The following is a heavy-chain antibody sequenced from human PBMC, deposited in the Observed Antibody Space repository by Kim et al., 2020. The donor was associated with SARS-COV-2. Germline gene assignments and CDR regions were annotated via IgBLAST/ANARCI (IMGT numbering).Heavy chain of an antibody. CDR2: ISYDGSNK. J-gene: IGHJ4*02. D-gene: IGHD6-13*01. CDR3: ARDYSSWYGGRGSYYFDY. Sequence: GGSLRLSCAASGFTFSSYGMHWVRQAPGKGLEWVAVISYDGSNKYYADSLKGRFTISRDNSKNTLYLQMNSLRAEDTAVYYCARDYSSWYGGRGSYYFDYWGQGTLVTVSS. CDR1: GFTFSSYG. V-gene: IGHV3-33*05.